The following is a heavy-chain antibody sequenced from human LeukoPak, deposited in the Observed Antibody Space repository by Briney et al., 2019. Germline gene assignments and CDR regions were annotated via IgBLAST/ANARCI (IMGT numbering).Heavy chain of an antibody. J-gene: IGHJ4*02. D-gene: IGHD3-16*02. Sequence: ASVKVSCKASGYTFTSFGISWVRQAPGQGLEWMGWISAYNGNTNYAQKLQGRVTMTTDASTSTAYMELRSLRSDDTAVYYCARDGSLRLSKIPNYWGQGTLVTVSS. CDR3: ARDGSLRLSKIPNY. CDR2: ISAYNGNT. CDR1: GYTFTSFG. V-gene: IGHV1-18*01.